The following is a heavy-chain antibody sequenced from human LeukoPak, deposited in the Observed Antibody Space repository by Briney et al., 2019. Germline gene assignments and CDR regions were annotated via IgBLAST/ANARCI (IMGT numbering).Heavy chain of an antibody. V-gene: IGHV3-30*18. CDR1: GFTFSSYG. J-gene: IGHJ2*01. Sequence: PGRSLRLSCAASGFTFSSYGMHWVRQAPGKGLEWVAVISYDGSNKYYADSVKGRFTISRDNSKNTLYLQMDSLRGEDSAVYYCAKRPHMWHSHWYFDLWGRGTLVTVSS. D-gene: IGHD2-21*01. CDR2: ISYDGSNK. CDR3: AKRPHMWHSHWYFDL.